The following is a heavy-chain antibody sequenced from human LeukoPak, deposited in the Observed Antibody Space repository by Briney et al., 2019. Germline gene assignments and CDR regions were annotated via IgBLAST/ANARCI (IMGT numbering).Heavy chain of an antibody. J-gene: IGHJ2*01. CDR2: IYYSGST. CDR1: GGSISSYY. Sequence: SETLSLTCTVSGGSISSYYWSWIRQPPGKGLEWIGYIYYSGSTNYNPSLKSRVTISVDTSKNQFSLKLSSVTAADTAVYYCAREAVAGASFDLWGRGTLVTVSS. D-gene: IGHD6-19*01. V-gene: IGHV4-59*08. CDR3: AREAVAGASFDL.